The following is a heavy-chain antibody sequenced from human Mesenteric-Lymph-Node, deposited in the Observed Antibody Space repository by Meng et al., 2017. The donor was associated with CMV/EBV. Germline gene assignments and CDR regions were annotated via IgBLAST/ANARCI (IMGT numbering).Heavy chain of an antibody. J-gene: IGHJ5*02. CDR1: VITFNSYA. CDR3: AKDRGSITAKGWFDP. CDR2: ISAGGGTI. Sequence: SVITFNSYAMSWVRQAPGKGLELVSAISAGGGTIDYVDSVKGRFTISRDNSKNTLYLQMNSLRAEDTAVYYCAKDRGSITAKGWFDPWGQGTLVTVSS. V-gene: IGHV3-23*01. D-gene: IGHD1-20*01.